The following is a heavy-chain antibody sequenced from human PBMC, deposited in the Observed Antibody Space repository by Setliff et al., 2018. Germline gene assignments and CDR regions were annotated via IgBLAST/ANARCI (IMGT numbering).Heavy chain of an antibody. V-gene: IGHV4-4*07. Sequence: SETLSLTCSVSGGSISSSYYWSWIRQPAGKGLEWIGRVYTNGGTGYNPSLKSRATISLDTSKNQLSLTLTSVTAADTAVYYCARDQWVRSPPLSFSYGMDVWGLGTTVTVSS. D-gene: IGHD2-8*01. CDR2: VYTNGGT. CDR3: ARDQWVRSPPLSFSYGMDV. J-gene: IGHJ6*02. CDR1: GGSISSSYY.